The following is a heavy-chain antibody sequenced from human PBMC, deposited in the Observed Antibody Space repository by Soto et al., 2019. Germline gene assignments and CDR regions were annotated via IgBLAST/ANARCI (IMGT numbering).Heavy chain of an antibody. CDR3: ARDGRQQLVRKGWFDP. CDR1: GFTFSSYG. Sequence: QVQLVESGGGVVQPGRSLRLSCAASGFTFSSYGMHWVRQAPGKGLEWVAVIWYDGSNKYYADSVKGRFTISRDNSKNTLYLQMNSLRAEDTAVYYYARDGRQQLVRKGWFDPWGQGTLVTVSS. CDR2: IWYDGSNK. D-gene: IGHD6-13*01. J-gene: IGHJ5*02. V-gene: IGHV3-33*01.